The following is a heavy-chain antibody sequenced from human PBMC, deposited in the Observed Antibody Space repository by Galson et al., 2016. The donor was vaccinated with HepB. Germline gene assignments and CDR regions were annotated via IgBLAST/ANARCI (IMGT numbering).Heavy chain of an antibody. D-gene: IGHD6-6*01. Sequence: SLRLSCAASGFTFSSYAMSWVRQAPGKGLEWVSTISDSGVATNYADSVKGRFTISRDNSKNTLYLQMNSLRAEDTAIYYCAKDSSSSNYYYGLDVWGRGTTVTVSS. CDR1: GFTFSSYA. CDR2: ISDSGVAT. J-gene: IGHJ6*02. CDR3: AKDSSSSNYYYGLDV. V-gene: IGHV3-23*01.